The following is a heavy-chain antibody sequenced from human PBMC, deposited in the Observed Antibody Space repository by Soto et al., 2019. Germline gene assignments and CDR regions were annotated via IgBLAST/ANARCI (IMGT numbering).Heavy chain of an antibody. Sequence: GASVKVSCKASGYTFTGYYMHWVRQAPGQGLEWMGWINPNSGGTNYAQKFQGWVTMTRDTSISTTYMELSRLRSDDTAVYYCARGGRAVAGPSQSYGMDVWGQGTTVTVSS. CDR1: GYTFTGYY. CDR3: ARGGRAVAGPSQSYGMDV. CDR2: INPNSGGT. J-gene: IGHJ6*02. V-gene: IGHV1-2*04. D-gene: IGHD6-19*01.